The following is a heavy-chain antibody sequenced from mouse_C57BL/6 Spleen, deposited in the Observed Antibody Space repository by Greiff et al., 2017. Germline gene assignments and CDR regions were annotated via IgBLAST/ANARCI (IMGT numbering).Heavy chain of an antibody. Sequence: QVQLQQSGAELARPGASVKLSCKASGYTFTSYGISWVKQRTGQGLEWIGEIYPRSGNPSYNEKFKGKATLTADKSSSTAYMELRSLTSEDAAVYFCARHYYGSSYDWFAYWGQGTLVTVAA. CDR3: ARHYYGSSYDWFAY. D-gene: IGHD1-1*01. J-gene: IGHJ3*01. CDR1: GYTFTSYG. V-gene: IGHV1-81*01. CDR2: IYPRSGNP.